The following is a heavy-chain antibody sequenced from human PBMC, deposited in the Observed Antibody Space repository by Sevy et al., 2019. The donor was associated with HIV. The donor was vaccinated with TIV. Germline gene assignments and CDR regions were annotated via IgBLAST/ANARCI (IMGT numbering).Heavy chain of an antibody. CDR1: GFTFSDYY. CDR3: ATGNTVDIVATPYFDD. V-gene: IGHV3-11*01. CDR2: ISSSGSTI. Sequence: GGSLRLSCAASGFTFSDYYMSWIRQAPGKGLEWVSYISSSGSTIYYADSVKGRFTISRDNAKNSLYLQMNSLRAEDTAVYYCATGNTVDIVATPYFDDWGQGTLVTVSS. J-gene: IGHJ4*02. D-gene: IGHD5-12*01.